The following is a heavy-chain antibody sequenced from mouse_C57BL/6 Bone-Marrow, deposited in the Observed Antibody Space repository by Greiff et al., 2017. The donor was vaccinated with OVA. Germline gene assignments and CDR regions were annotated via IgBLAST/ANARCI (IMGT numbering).Heavy chain of an antibody. CDR3: ARGGTYPDY. D-gene: IGHD5-1*01. CDR2: INPGSGGT. Sequence: QVQLQQSGAELVRPGTSVKVSCKASGYAFTNYLIEWVKQRPGQGLEWIGVINPGSGGTNYNEKFKGKATLTADKSSSTAYMQLSSLTSEDSAVYYCARGGTYPDYWGQGTTLTVSS. CDR1: GYAFTNYL. V-gene: IGHV1-54*01. J-gene: IGHJ2*01.